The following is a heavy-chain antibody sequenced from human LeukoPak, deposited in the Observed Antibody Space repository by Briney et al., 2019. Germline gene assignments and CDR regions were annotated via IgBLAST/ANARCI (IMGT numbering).Heavy chain of an antibody. Sequence: SDTLSLTCTVSGGSIGTYYWSWIRQSPGKGLEWIGNIFYTGRTNYDPSLKSRVTILVDTSKNQFSLKLSSVTAADTAVYYCARGSGWFTYWGQGTLVTVSS. J-gene: IGHJ4*02. D-gene: IGHD6-19*01. CDR3: ARGSGWFTY. CDR2: IFYTGRT. V-gene: IGHV4-59*07. CDR1: GGSIGTYY.